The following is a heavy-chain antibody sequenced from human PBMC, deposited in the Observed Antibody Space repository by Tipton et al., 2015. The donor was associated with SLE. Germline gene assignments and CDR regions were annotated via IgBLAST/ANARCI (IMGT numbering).Heavy chain of an antibody. CDR2: ISAKNGDT. V-gene: IGHV1-18*01. CDR1: GYTFPNYG. CDR3: ARECSGTGCLDY. Sequence: QLVQSGAEVRKPGASVKVSCKASGYTFPNYGISWVRQAPGQGLEWMGWISAKNGDTKYAQRFQGRVTMTTDTSTSTTYMVLRSPRSDDTAIYYCARECSGTGCLDYWGQGTLVTVSS. J-gene: IGHJ4*02. D-gene: IGHD2-8*02.